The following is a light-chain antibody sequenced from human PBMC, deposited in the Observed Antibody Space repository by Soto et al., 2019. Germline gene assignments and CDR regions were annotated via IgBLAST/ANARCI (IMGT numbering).Light chain of an antibody. CDR3: QQYGSSLIT. J-gene: IGKJ5*01. CDR2: DAS. Sequence: DIQMTQSPSTLSASVGDRVTITCRASQRVNRWLAWYQQKPGKAPKLLMYDASTLESGVPSRFSGSGSGTEFTLTISSLQPEDFAVYYCQQYGSSLITFGQGTRLEIK. CDR1: QRVNRW. V-gene: IGKV1-5*01.